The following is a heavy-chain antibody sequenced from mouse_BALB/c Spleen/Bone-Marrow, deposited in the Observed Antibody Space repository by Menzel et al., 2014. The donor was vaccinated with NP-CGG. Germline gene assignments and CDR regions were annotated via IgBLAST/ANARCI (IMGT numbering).Heavy chain of an antibody. J-gene: IGHJ2*01. CDR1: GYTFTSSV. Sequence: VQLQQSGPELVKPGASVKMPCKASGYTFTSSVMHWVKQKPGQGLEWIGYFNPYNDGSKYNEKFKGKATLTSDKSSSTAYMELSSLTSEDSAVYYCTKGGNYRYDFDYRGQGTTLTVSS. CDR3: TKGGNYRYDFDY. D-gene: IGHD2-14*01. CDR2: FNPYNDGS. V-gene: IGHV1-14*01.